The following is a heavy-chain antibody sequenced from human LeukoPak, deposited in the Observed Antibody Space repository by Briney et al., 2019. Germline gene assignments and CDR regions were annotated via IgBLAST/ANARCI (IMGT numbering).Heavy chain of an antibody. CDR3: ARFYYDSSGYGFDP. CDR1: GDSISSYY. D-gene: IGHD3-22*01. J-gene: IGHJ5*02. CDR2: INYSGTI. Sequence: SETLSLTCIVSGDSISSYYWSWIRQPPGKGLEWIGYINYSGTINYNPSLKSRVTISVDTSKNQFSLKLSSVTAADTAVYYCARFYYDSSGYGFDPWGQGILVTVSS. V-gene: IGHV4-59*01.